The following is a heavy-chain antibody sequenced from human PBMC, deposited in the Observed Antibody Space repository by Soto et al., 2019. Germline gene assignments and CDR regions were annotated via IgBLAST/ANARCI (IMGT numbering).Heavy chain of an antibody. Sequence: PSETLSLTCAVSGGSINSDNWWSWVRQPPGKGLEWIGEIYHSGSTNYNPSLKSRVTISVDKSKNQFSLKLSSVTAADTAVYYCASTNRAVAAISTNWFDPWGQGTLVTVSS. CDR3: ASTNRAVAAISTNWFDP. CDR2: IYHSGST. CDR1: GGSINSDNW. D-gene: IGHD2-15*01. V-gene: IGHV4-4*02. J-gene: IGHJ5*02.